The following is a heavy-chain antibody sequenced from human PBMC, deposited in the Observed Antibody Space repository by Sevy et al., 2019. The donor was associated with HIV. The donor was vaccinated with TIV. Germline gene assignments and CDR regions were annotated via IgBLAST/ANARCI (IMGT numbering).Heavy chain of an antibody. CDR3: ARDSNSASCLWGLDV. D-gene: IGHD2-2*01. CDR1: GFTFSNYW. Sequence: GGSLRLSCAASGFTFSNYWMTWVRQAPGKGLEWVANIKRDGSEKYYVDSVKGRFTISRDNAKNSLYLQMNSLRVEDTALYYCARDSNSASCLWGLDVWGQGTTVTVSS. J-gene: IGHJ6*02. CDR2: IKRDGSEK. V-gene: IGHV3-7*03.